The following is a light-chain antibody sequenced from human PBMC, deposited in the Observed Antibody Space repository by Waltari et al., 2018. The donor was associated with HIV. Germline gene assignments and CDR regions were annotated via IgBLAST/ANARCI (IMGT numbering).Light chain of an antibody. J-gene: IGKJ2*01. V-gene: IGKV1-12*01. CDR1: ESVGTS. CDR3: QHAHGFPHT. CDR2: DVS. Sequence: DIHMTQSPSSVSASVGDRVTITCRAPESVGTSLAWYQHKPQRPPKLLMFDVSRLQTGVPARFSGSGAGADFNLSISRLQLGDFATYFCQHAHGFPHTFGRGTRLQI.